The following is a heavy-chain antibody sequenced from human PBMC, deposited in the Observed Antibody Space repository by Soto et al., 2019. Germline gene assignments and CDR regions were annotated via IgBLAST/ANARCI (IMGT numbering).Heavy chain of an antibody. D-gene: IGHD1-1*01. V-gene: IGHV4-34*01. CDR1: GGSFSGYY. CDR2: INHSGST. Sequence: SETLSLTCAVYGGSFSGYYWSWIRQPPGKGLEWIGEINHSGSTNYNPSLKSRVTISVDTSKNQFSLKLSSVTAADTAVYYRARAWNRFDYWGQGTLVTVSS. CDR3: ARAWNRFDY. J-gene: IGHJ4*02.